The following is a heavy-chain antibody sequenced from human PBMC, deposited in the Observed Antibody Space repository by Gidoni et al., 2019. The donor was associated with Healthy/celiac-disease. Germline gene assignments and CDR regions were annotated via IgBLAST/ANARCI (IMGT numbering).Heavy chain of an antibody. CDR3: AKEKNYGDYTPMGSY. J-gene: IGHJ4*02. Sequence: FTISRDNSKNTLYLQMNSLRAEDTAVYYCAKEKNYGDYTPMGSYWGQGTLVTVSS. V-gene: IGHV3-23*01. D-gene: IGHD4-17*01.